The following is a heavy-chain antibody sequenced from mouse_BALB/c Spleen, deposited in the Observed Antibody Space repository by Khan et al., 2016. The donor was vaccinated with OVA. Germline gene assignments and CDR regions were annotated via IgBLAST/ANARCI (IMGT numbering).Heavy chain of an antibody. CDR1: GFTFNNYA. D-gene: IGHD2-3*01. Sequence: EVELVESGGGLVKPGGSLKLSCAASGFTFNNYAMSWVHQTPEKRLEWVATVSSGGSYTYYPDSVKGRFTISRDNAKNTLYLQMSSLLSEDTAMYYCARQGGIYDGPFDYWGQGTTLTVSS. CDR2: VSSGGSYT. V-gene: IGHV5-9-3*01. J-gene: IGHJ2*01. CDR3: ARQGGIYDGPFDY.